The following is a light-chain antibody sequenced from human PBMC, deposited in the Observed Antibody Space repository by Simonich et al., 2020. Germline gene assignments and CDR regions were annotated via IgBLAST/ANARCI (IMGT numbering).Light chain of an antibody. Sequence: EIVLTQSPATLSLSPGERATLSCRASQSVSSYLAWYQQKPGQAPRLLSYDASNRAHGIPARFSGSGSGTDFTLTISSLEPEDFAVYYCQQRSNWPPITFGQGTRLEIK. CDR3: QQRSNWPPIT. J-gene: IGKJ5*01. CDR2: DAS. V-gene: IGKV3-11*01. CDR1: QSVSSY.